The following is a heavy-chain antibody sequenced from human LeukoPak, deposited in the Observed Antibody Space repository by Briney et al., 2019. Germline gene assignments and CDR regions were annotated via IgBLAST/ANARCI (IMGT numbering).Heavy chain of an antibody. V-gene: IGHV4-34*01. CDR1: GGSFSGYY. Sequence: SETLSLTCAVYGGSFSGYYWSWIRQPPGKGLEWIGEINHSGSTNYNPSLKSRVTISVDTSKNQFSLKLSSVTAADTAVYYCARLGPYDILTRTQKYNWFDPWGQGTLVTVSS. D-gene: IGHD3-9*01. CDR3: ARLGPYDILTRTQKYNWFDP. CDR2: INHSGST. J-gene: IGHJ5*02.